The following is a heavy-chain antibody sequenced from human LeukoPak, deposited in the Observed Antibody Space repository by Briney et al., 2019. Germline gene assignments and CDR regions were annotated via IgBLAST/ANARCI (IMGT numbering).Heavy chain of an antibody. J-gene: IGHJ5*02. CDR3: ARSLRVGAKFDP. D-gene: IGHD1-26*01. Sequence: PSETLSLTCAVYGGSFSGYYWSWIRQPPGKGLEWSGEINHSGSTNYNPSLKSRVTISVDTSKNQFSLKLSSVTAADTAVYYCARSLRVGAKFDPWGQGTLVTVSS. V-gene: IGHV4-34*01. CDR2: INHSGST. CDR1: GGSFSGYY.